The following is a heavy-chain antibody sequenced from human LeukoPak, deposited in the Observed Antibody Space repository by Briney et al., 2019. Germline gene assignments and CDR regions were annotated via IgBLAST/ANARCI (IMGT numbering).Heavy chain of an antibody. V-gene: IGHV3-48*04. Sequence: GGSLRLSCAASEFTFVRYAMNWVRQAPGKGLEGVSYISSSSFKIVYADSVKGRFTISRDNSKNSLYLQMDSLRVEDTAVYYCLKNPPFCNRLYFYLDLWGQGTPVTVSS. CDR3: LKNPPFCNRLYFYLDL. J-gene: IGHJ6*02. D-gene: IGHD3-10*01. CDR1: EFTFVRYA. CDR2: ISSSSFKI.